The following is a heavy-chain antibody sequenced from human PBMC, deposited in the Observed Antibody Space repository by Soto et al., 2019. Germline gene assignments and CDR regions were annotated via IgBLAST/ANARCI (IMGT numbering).Heavy chain of an antibody. V-gene: IGHV3-7*05. D-gene: IGHD6-25*01. CDR3: ARVRAAWYSDY. CDR1: GFTFSSYW. J-gene: IGHJ4*02. CDR2: IKQDGSEK. Sequence: GGSLRLSCAASGFTFSSYWMTWFRQAPGKGLEWVANIKQDGSEKFYVDSVKGRFTISRDNAKNSLYLQMNSLRADDTAVYYCARVRAAWYSDYWGQGTLVTVSS.